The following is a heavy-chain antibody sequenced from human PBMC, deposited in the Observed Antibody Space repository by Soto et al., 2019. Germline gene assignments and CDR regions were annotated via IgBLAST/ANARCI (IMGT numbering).Heavy chain of an antibody. Sequence: QVQLVQSGAEVKKPGSSVKVSCKASGGTFNSYAISWVRQAPGQGLEWMGGIIPIFGTAEYAQKCQGRVTIIADDYTNTSYLGLTNLISEDTAVYFCTRVGYTSRAAFDHRGQGTLVIVSS. CDR1: GGTFNSYA. D-gene: IGHD5-12*01. V-gene: IGHV1-69*01. CDR3: TRVGYTSRAAFDH. J-gene: IGHJ4*02. CDR2: IIPIFGTA.